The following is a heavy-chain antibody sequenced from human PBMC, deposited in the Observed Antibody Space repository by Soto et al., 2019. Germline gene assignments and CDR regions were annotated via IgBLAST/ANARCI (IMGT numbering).Heavy chain of an antibody. CDR3: AGGNALDV. Sequence: PGGSLRLSCAASTFPLSTYWMTWVRQAPRKGLEWVANIHRDEIEKDYMDSVKGRFTISRDNAKNSLYLQMTSLRAEDTAVYYCAGGNALDVWGQGTTVTVSS. CDR1: TFPLSTYW. V-gene: IGHV3-7*01. J-gene: IGHJ6*02. CDR2: IHRDEIEK.